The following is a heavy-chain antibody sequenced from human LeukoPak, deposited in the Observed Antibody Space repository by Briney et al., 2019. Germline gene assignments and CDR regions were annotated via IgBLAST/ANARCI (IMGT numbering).Heavy chain of an antibody. V-gene: IGHV4-61*01. CDR3: ARERSMVRGVSWFDP. CDR1: GGSISSSSYY. CDR2: ISYSGST. D-gene: IGHD3-10*01. Sequence: PSETLSLTCTVSGGSISSSSYYWGWIRQPPGKGLEWIGYISYSGSTNYNPSLKSRVTISVDTSKNQFSLKLSSVTAADTAVYYCARERSMVRGVSWFDPWGQGTLVTVSS. J-gene: IGHJ5*02.